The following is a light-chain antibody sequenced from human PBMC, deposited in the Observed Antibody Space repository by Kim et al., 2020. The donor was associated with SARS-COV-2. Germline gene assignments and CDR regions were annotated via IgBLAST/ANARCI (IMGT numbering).Light chain of an antibody. CDR1: QSVAKDY. J-gene: IGKJ4*01. CDR3: QQYASSPIT. CDR2: GAS. V-gene: IGKV3-20*01. Sequence: PGERATLSCRASQSVAKDYLAWFQQEPGQAPKLLIYGASSRTFGTPDRFSGSGSGTDFTLSISRLEAEDYAVYYCQQYASSPITFGGGTKLEI.